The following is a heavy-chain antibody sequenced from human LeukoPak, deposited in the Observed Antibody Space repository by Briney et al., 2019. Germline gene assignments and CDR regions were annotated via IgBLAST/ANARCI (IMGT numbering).Heavy chain of an antibody. CDR3: ARFGRFLEWSSYPPPIDY. V-gene: IGHV4-34*01. CDR1: GGSFSGYY. D-gene: IGHD3-3*01. CDR2: INHSGST. Sequence: PSETLSLTCAVYGGSFSGYYWSWIRQPPGKGLEWIGEINHSGSTNYNPSLKSRVTISVDTSKNQFSLKLSSVTAADTAVYYCARFGRFLEWSSYPPPIDYWGQGTLVTVSS. J-gene: IGHJ4*02.